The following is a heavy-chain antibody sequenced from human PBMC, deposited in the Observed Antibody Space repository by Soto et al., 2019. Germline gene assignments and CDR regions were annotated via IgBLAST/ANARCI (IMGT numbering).Heavy chain of an antibody. D-gene: IGHD7-27*01. V-gene: IGHV3-23*01. J-gene: IGHJ6*03. CDR1: GFTLSSYA. CDR2: ISGSGGSA. Sequence: PGGSLRLACAASGFTLSSYARSGVRQTPGKGLEWVSAISGSGGSAYYADSVKGRFTISRDNSKNTLYLQMNSLRAEDTAVYYCAALTGDPYYYYQHYMDVWGKGTTVTVSS. CDR3: AALTGDPYYYYQHYMDV.